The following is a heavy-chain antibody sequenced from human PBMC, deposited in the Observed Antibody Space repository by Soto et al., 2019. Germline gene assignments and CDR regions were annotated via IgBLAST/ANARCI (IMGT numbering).Heavy chain of an antibody. J-gene: IGHJ4*02. V-gene: IGHV3-66*01. CDR1: GFTVSSNY. CDR2: IYSGGST. Sequence: EVQLVESGGGLVQPGGSLRLSCAASGFTVSSNYMSWVRQAPGKGLEWVSVIYSGGSTYYADSVKGRFTISRDNSKNTLYLQMNSLRAEDTAVYYCARDSESVLRYFDWYPNLKFWGQGTLVTVSS. CDR3: ARDSESVLRYFDWYPNLKF. D-gene: IGHD3-9*01.